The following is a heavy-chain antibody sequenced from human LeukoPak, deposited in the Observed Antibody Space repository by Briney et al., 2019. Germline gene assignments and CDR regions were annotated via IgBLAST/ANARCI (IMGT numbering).Heavy chain of an antibody. CDR3: ALEWELESHYYYYMDV. CDR2: IIPIFGTA. D-gene: IGHD1-26*01. CDR1: GGIFSSYA. Sequence: SVKVSCKASGGIFSSYAISWVRQAPGQGLEWMGGIIPIFGTANYAQKFQGRVTITTDESTSTAYMELSSLRSEDTAVYYCALEWELESHYYYYMDVWGKGTTVTVSS. V-gene: IGHV1-69*05. J-gene: IGHJ6*03.